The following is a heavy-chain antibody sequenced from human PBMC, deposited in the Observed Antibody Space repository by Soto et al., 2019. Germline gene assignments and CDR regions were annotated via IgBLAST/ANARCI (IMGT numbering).Heavy chain of an antibody. D-gene: IGHD5-12*01. CDR2: IIPMFGTA. CDR1: GGTFSTYG. Sequence: VQLVQSGAEVKKPGSSVKVSCKASGGTFSTYGVSWVRQAPGQGLEWMGGIIPMFGTANYAQKFQGRVTITADESMTTAYMEMRSLRSDDTAVYFCAREADRRWLHLLDFWGQGTLVTVSS. V-gene: IGHV1-69*01. CDR3: AREADRRWLHLLDF. J-gene: IGHJ4*02.